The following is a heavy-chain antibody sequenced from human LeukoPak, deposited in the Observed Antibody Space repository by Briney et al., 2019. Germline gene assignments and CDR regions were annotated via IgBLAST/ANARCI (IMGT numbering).Heavy chain of an antibody. J-gene: IGHJ4*02. V-gene: IGHV3-53*01. CDR2: IYNDNT. Sequence: PGGSLRLSCTVSGFTVSSNSMSWVRQAPGKGLEWVSFIYNDNTHYSGSVKGRFTISRDNSKNTLYLQMNSLRAEDTAVYYCARRAGAYSHPYDYWGQGTLVTVSS. D-gene: IGHD4/OR15-4a*01. CDR1: GFTVSSNS. CDR3: ARRAGAYSHPYDY.